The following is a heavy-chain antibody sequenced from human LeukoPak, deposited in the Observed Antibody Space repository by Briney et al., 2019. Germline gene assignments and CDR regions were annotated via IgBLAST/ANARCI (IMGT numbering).Heavy chain of an antibody. D-gene: IGHD2-8*01. CDR1: GFTFSGYG. Sequence: PGGSLRLSCAASGFTFSGYGMHWVRQAPGKGLEWVASIGPTGSDRYHADSIKGRFTISRDNANNFLYLQMNSLRAEDTAVYYCATETNGRHYDYWGQGTLLTVSS. J-gene: IGHJ4*02. V-gene: IGHV3-21*06. CDR3: ATETNGRHYDY. CDR2: IGPTGSDR.